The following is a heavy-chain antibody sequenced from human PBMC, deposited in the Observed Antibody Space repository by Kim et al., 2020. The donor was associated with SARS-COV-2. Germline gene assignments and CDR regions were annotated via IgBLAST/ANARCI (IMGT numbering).Heavy chain of an antibody. D-gene: IGHD1-26*01. CDR3: VKEKSGACVGAFDL. Sequence: GGSLRLSCAASGFTFSGYAMGWVRQSPGNGPEWVASITGNGDGSYYAESVKGRFSISRDNLKNTVYLQMNSLRAEDTARYYCVKEKSGACVGAFDLWGQGTMVPLSS. J-gene: IGHJ3*01. CDR1: GFTFSGYA. V-gene: IGHV3-23*01. CDR2: ITGNGDGS.